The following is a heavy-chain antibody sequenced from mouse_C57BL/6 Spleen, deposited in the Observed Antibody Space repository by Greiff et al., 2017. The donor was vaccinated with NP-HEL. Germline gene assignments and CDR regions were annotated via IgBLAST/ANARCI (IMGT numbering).Heavy chain of an antibody. J-gene: IGHJ3*01. CDR3: GRDMVTSRFDY. Sequence: VQLQQSGPELVKPGASVKISCKASGYTFTDYNMNWVKQSHGKSLEWIGDINPNYGGTSYNQKFKGKATLTVDKSSSTAYMELRSLTSEDSAVYYCGRDMVTSRFDYWGQGTPVTVSA. V-gene: IGHV1-26*01. CDR1: GYTFTDYN. CDR2: INPNYGGT. D-gene: IGHD2-2*01.